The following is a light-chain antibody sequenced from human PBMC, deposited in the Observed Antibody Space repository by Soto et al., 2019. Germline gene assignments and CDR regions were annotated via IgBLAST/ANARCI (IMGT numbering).Light chain of an antibody. CDR3: KQYKSWPPIT. V-gene: IGKV3-15*01. CDR2: DTS. CDR1: QSVSSN. Sequence: KAMKQPPATVSVSPMERDTLSCKSSQSVSSNLAWYQQKPGQPPSLVISDTSTRATGIPARFSGSGSGTEFTLTISSLQSEDFAVYYCKQYKSWPPITFGQGTRLEI. J-gene: IGKJ5*01.